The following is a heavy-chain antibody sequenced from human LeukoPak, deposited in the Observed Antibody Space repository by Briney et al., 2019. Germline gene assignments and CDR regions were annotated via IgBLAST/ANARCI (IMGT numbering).Heavy chain of an antibody. V-gene: IGHV4-39*01. CDR3: ARTENYIPEDCFDP. J-gene: IGHJ5*02. CDR2: ICYSGST. D-gene: IGHD5-24*01. Sequence: PSETLSLTCTVSGVSISGSSYCWGWIRQPPGKGLEWIGSICYSGSTFYNPSLKSRVTLSVDTSKNQFSLELSSVTAADTALYYCARTENYIPEDCFDPWGQGTLVTVSS. CDR1: GVSISGSSYC.